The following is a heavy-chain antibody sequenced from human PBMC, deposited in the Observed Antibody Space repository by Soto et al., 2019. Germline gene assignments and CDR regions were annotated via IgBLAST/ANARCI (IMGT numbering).Heavy chain of an antibody. J-gene: IGHJ4*02. CDR1: GFTFSNYA. Sequence: EVQLLESGGALVQPGGSLRLSCVASGFTFSNYAMSWVRQALGKGLEWVSNISGGSGSTYYAESVRGRFFISRDNTKNTVYLQMNSLRVEDTALYYCVKDGFGGVIVYYFDSWGQGTLVTVSS. V-gene: IGHV3-23*01. CDR3: VKDGFGGVIVYYFDS. CDR2: ISGGSGST. D-gene: IGHD3-16*02.